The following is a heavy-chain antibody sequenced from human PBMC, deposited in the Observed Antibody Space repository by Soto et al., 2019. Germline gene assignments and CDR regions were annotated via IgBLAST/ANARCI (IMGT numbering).Heavy chain of an antibody. CDR2: INPKSGDT. J-gene: IGHJ4*02. CDR1: GYTFTGYY. V-gene: IGHV1-2*02. D-gene: IGHD1-26*01. Sequence: QVQLVQSGAEVKKPGASLKVSCKASGYTFTGYYIHWVRQAPGQGLEWMGWINPKSGDTNYAQKFQGRVSMTRDTSITTAYMEVSRLKSDDTSVYYCARGSPRMGALPTYWGQGTLVTVSS. CDR3: ARGSPRMGALPTY.